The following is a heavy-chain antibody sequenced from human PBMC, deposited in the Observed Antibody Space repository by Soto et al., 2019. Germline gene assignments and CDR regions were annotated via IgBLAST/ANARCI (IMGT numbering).Heavy chain of an antibody. CDR2: INAGNGNT. V-gene: IGHV1-3*01. J-gene: IGHJ4*02. Sequence: ASVKVSCKASGYTFTSYAMHWVRQAPGQRLEWMGWINAGNGNTKYSQKFQGRVTITRDTSASTAYMELSSLRSEDTAVYYCARDLCKTNGVCPFDYWGQGTLVTVPS. D-gene: IGHD2-8*01. CDR3: ARDLCKTNGVCPFDY. CDR1: GYTFTSYA.